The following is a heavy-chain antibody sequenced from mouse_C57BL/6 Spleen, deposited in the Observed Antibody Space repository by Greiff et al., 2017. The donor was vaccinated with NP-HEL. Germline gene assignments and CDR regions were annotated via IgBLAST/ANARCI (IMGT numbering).Heavy chain of an antibody. CDR2: IYPGDGDT. CDR1: GYAFSSSW. D-gene: IGHD1-1*01. Sequence: VQLQQSGPELVKPGASVKISCTASGYAFSSSWMNWVKQRPGKGLEWIGRIYPGDGDTNYNGKFKGKATLTADKSSSTAYLQLSSLTSEDSAVYFCARGGGYYGSNYAMDYWGQGTSVTVSS. CDR3: ARGGGYYGSNYAMDY. V-gene: IGHV1-82*01. J-gene: IGHJ4*01.